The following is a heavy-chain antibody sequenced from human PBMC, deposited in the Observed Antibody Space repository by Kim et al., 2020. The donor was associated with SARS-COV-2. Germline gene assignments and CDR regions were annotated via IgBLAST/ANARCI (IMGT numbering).Heavy chain of an antibody. CDR1: GFTFADYA. J-gene: IGHJ6*02. D-gene: IGHD2-15*01. CDR3: ARGLSSGYHYYYDMDV. Sequence: GGSLRLSCITSGFTFADYAMTWVRQAPGKGLEWVGFIRNKAYGGTIEYAASVKGRFTISRDDSKSIAYLQMNSPKTEDTAVYYCARGLSSGYHYYYDMDVWGQGTTVTVSS. CDR2: IRNKAYGGTI. V-gene: IGHV3-49*04.